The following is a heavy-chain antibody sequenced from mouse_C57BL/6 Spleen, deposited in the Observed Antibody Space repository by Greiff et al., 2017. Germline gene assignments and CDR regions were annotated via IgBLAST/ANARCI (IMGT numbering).Heavy chain of an antibody. V-gene: IGHV5-17*01. CDR3: ARTDYYEDAMDY. CDR1: GFTFSDYG. D-gene: IGHD1-1*01. J-gene: IGHJ4*01. CDR2: ISSGSSTI. Sequence: EVHLVESGGGLVKPGGSLKLSCAASGFTFSDYGMHWVRQAPEKGLEWVAYISSGSSTIYYADTVKGRFTISRDNAKNTLFLQMNSLRSEDTAMYYCARTDYYEDAMDYWGQGTSVTVSS.